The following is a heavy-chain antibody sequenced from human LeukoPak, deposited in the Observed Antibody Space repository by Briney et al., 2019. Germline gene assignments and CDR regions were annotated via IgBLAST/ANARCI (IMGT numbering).Heavy chain of an antibody. CDR3: ARLSAYYYDSSGYYRGFDY. CDR1: GGSISSGSYY. D-gene: IGHD3-22*01. J-gene: IGHJ4*02. CDR2: IYTSGST. V-gene: IGHV4-61*02. Sequence: SQTLSLTCTVSGGSISSGSYYWSWLRQPAGQGLEWIVRIYTSGSTNYNPSLKSRVTISVDTSKNQFSLKLSSVTAADTAVYYCARLSAYYYDSSGYYRGFDYWGQGTLVTVSS.